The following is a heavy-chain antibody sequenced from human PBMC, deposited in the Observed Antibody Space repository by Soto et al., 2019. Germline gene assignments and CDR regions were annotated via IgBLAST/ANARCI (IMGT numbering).Heavy chain of an antibody. D-gene: IGHD4-17*01. J-gene: IGHJ4*02. Sequence: GESLKISCPASGFTLPAYAMSWVRQAPGKGLEWVSGISGSGRNTYYADSVKGRFTISRDNSKNTLYLQMNSLRADDTAVYYCAKATYGDYGGFDYWGQGTLVTVSS. CDR1: GFTLPAYA. V-gene: IGHV3-23*01. CDR2: ISGSGRNT. CDR3: AKATYGDYGGFDY.